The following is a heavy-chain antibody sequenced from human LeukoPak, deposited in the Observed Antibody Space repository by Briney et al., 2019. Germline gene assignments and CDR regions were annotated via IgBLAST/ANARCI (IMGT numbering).Heavy chain of an antibody. CDR2: INSDGSST. D-gene: IGHD2-15*01. Sequence: PGGSLRLSCAASRFTFSTYWMHWVRHAPGKGLVWVSRINSDGSSTSYADSVKGRFTISRDNAKDTLYLQMNSLRAEDTAVYYCTRDSAHSGDYWGQGTLVTVSS. CDR3: TRDSAHSGDY. CDR1: RFTFSTYW. J-gene: IGHJ4*02. V-gene: IGHV3-74*01.